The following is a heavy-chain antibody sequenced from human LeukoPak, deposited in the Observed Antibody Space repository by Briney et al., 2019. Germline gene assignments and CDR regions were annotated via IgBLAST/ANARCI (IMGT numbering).Heavy chain of an antibody. V-gene: IGHV3-23*01. Sequence: GGSLRLSCAASGFTFSSYAMSWVRQAPGKGLEWVSAISGSGGSTYYADSVKGRFTISRDNSKNTLYLQTNSLRAEDTAVYYCAKTYTAMVTGDAFDIWGQGTMVTVSS. D-gene: IGHD5-18*01. CDR2: ISGSGGST. J-gene: IGHJ3*02. CDR1: GFTFSSYA. CDR3: AKTYTAMVTGDAFDI.